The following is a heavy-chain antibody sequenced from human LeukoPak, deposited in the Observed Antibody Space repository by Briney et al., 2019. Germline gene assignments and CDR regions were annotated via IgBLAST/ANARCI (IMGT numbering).Heavy chain of an antibody. CDR2: IRSDVSSK. Sequence: TGGSLRLSCAASGFSFSTYGMHWVRQAPGKRLEWVSIIRSDVSSKYYADSVKGRFTISRDNSKNTLYLQMNSLRAEDTAVYYCAKGYCSGGSCYYFDHWGQGTLVTVSS. CDR3: AKGYCSGGSCYYFDH. CDR1: GFSFSTYG. J-gene: IGHJ4*02. V-gene: IGHV3-30*02. D-gene: IGHD2-15*01.